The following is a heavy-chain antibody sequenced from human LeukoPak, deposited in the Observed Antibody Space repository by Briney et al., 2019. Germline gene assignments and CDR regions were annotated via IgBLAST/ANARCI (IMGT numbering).Heavy chain of an antibody. CDR3: ARGTGRGYSYGYYGAFDI. V-gene: IGHV3-48*01. J-gene: IGHJ3*02. CDR1: RFTFSSYS. D-gene: IGHD5-18*01. CDR2: ISSSSSTI. Sequence: GGSLRLSCAASRFTFSSYSINWVRQAPGKGLEWVSYISSSSSTIYFADSVKGRFTISRDNAKNSLYLQMNSLRAEDTAVYHCARGTGRGYSYGYYGAFDIWGQGTMVTVSS.